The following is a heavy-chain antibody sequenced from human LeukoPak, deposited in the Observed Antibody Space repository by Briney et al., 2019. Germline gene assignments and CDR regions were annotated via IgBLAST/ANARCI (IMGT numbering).Heavy chain of an antibody. D-gene: IGHD2-21*02. CDR2: FDPEDGET. J-gene: IGHJ4*02. V-gene: IGHV1-24*01. CDR3: ATISLTRGYFDY. CDR1: GYTLTELS. Sequence: GASVKVSCKVSGYTLTELSMHWVRQAPGKGLEWMGGFDPEDGETIYAQKFQGRVTMTEDTSTDTAYMEPSSLRSEDTAVYYCATISLTRGYFDYWGQGTLVTVSS.